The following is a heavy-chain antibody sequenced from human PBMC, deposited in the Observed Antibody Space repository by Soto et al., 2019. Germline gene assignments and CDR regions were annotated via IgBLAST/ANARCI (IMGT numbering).Heavy chain of an antibody. CDR3: ARTALGRIAAAGRGWFDP. CDR1: GFTFSSYS. CDR2: ISSSSSTI. D-gene: IGHD6-13*01. J-gene: IGHJ5*02. V-gene: IGHV3-48*02. Sequence: GGSLRLSCAASGFTFSSYSMNWVRQAPGKGLEWVSYISSSSSTIYYADSVKGRFTISRDNAKNSLYLQMNSLSDEDTAVYYCARTALGRIAAAGRGWFDPWAQGTLVTVSS.